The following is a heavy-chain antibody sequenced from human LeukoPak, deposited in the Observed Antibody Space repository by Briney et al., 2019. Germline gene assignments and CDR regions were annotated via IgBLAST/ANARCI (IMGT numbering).Heavy chain of an antibody. Sequence: SETLSLTCAVYGGSFSGYYWSWIRQPPGKGLEWIGEINHSGSTNYNPSLKSRVTISVDTSKNQFSLKLSSVTAADTAVYYCARIYGSGSYFLYYYYMDVWGKGTTVTVSS. CDR2: INHSGST. D-gene: IGHD3-10*01. CDR3: ARIYGSGSYFLYYYYMDV. CDR1: GGSFSGYY. V-gene: IGHV4-34*01. J-gene: IGHJ6*03.